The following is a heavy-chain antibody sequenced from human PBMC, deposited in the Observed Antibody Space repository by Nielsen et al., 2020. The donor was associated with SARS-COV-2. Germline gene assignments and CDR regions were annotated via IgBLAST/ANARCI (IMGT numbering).Heavy chain of an antibody. CDR1: GFTFSTYA. CDR2: ISVSDGTT. V-gene: IGHV3-23*01. Sequence: GESLKISCAASGFTFSTYAMSWVRQAPGKGLEWVSAISVSDGTTYYADSVKGRFTMSRGNSKNTLYLQMNSLRSEDTAVYYCARSGYYYDSSRDAFDIWGQGTMVTVSS. D-gene: IGHD3-22*01. J-gene: IGHJ3*02. CDR3: ARSGYYYDSSRDAFDI.